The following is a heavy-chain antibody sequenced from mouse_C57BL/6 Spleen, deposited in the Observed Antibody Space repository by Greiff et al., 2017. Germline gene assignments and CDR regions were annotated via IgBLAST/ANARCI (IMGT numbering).Heavy chain of an antibody. CDR2: IYPRSGNT. V-gene: IGHV1-81*01. CDR1: GYTFTSYG. D-gene: IGHD3-3*01. CDR3: ARRDPYAMDY. Sequence: QVQLKESGAELARPGASVKLSCKASGYTFTSYGISWVKQRTGQGLEWIGEIYPRSGNTYYNEKFKGKATLTADKSSSTAYMELRSLTSEDSAVYFCARRDPYAMDYWGQGTSVTVSS. J-gene: IGHJ4*01.